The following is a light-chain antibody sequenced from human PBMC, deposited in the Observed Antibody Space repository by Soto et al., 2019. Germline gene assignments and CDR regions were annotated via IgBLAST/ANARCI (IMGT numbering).Light chain of an antibody. CDR1: QDISNR. CDR2: SAS. J-gene: IGKJ4*01. V-gene: IGKV1-27*01. Sequence: DIQMTQSPSSLSASVGDRVTITCRASQDISNRLVWYQQKAGEVPKLLIYSASTLQSGVPSRFSGSGSGTDFTLTISSLQPEDVASYYCQKYNSAPLTFRGGTKLEI. CDR3: QKYNSAPLT.